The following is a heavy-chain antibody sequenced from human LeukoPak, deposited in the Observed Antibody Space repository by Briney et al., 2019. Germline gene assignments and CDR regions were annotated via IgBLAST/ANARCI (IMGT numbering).Heavy chain of an antibody. CDR3: ARLYDFWSGYSNWFDP. CDR2: IYYSGST. Sequence: SETLSLTCTVSGGSISSYYWSWIRQPPGKGLEWIGYIYYSGSTNYNPSLKSRVTISVDTSKNQFSLKLSSVTAADTAVYYCARLYDFWSGYSNWFDPWGQGTLVTVSS. V-gene: IGHV4-59*08. J-gene: IGHJ5*02. CDR1: GGSISSYY. D-gene: IGHD3-3*01.